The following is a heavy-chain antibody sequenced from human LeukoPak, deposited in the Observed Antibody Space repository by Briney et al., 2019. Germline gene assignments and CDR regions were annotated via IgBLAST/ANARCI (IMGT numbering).Heavy chain of an antibody. CDR3: AREERYYSGGSCYSLDY. J-gene: IGHJ4*02. Sequence: GGSLRLSCAASGITVSSNYMSWVRQAPGKGLEWVSGIYTGGSTSYADSVKGRFIISRDNSKNTLYLQMNSLRAEDTAVYYCAREERYYSGGSCYSLDYWGQGTLVTVSS. V-gene: IGHV3-66*01. CDR1: GITVSSNY. CDR2: IYTGGST. D-gene: IGHD2-15*01.